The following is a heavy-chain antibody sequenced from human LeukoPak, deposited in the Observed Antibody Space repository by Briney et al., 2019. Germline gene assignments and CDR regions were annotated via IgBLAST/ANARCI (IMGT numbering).Heavy chain of an antibody. CDR2: ISGSGGST. CDR3: AKDPVGDYYFDY. J-gene: IGHJ4*02. CDR1: GFNFSRHA. V-gene: IGHV3-23*01. D-gene: IGHD2-21*02. Sequence: GSLRLSCAGSGFNFSRHAMSWVRQAPGKGLEWVSAISGSGGSTYYADSVKGRFTISRDNSKNTLYLQMNSLRAEDTAVYYCAKDPVGDYYFDYWGQGTLVTVSS.